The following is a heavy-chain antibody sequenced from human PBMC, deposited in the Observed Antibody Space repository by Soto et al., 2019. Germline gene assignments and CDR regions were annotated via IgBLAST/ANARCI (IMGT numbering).Heavy chain of an antibody. CDR1: GFTFDNYA. J-gene: IGHJ5*02. V-gene: IGHV3-23*01. Sequence: PGGSLRLSCATSGFTFDNYAVSWVRQAPGKGLEWVSFISGSGDYTYYADSVRGRFTISRDNSQNTLYLQMNGLRAEDTAMYFCASPLTTGIYLITWDQGTLVTVSS. CDR3: ASPLTTGIYLIT. CDR2: ISGSGDYT. D-gene: IGHD2-2*02.